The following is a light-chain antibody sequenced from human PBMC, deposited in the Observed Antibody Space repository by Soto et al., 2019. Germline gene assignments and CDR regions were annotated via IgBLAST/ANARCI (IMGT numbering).Light chain of an antibody. V-gene: IGKV3D-15*01. CDR2: GAS. J-gene: IGKJ5*01. CDR3: QQSFSTPIT. Sequence: EIVMTQSPATLSVSPGDGATLSCRASQSVDSNLAWYQQKPGQAPRLLIYGASSRATGIPDRFSGSGSGTDFTLTISRLEPEDFAVYYCQQSFSTPITFGRGTRLEI. CDR1: QSVDSN.